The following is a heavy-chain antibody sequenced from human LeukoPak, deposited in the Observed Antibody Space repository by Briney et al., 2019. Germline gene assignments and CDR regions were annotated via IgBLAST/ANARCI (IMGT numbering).Heavy chain of an antibody. J-gene: IGHJ4*02. CDR1: GGSISSYY. CDR3: ASSIVGATVGFDC. D-gene: IGHD1-26*01. Sequence: PSETLSLTCTVSGGSISSYYWSGIRQPPGKGLEWIGYIYYTGNTVYNPSLKGRVTISVDMSKNQFSLKLSSVTAADTAMYYCASSIVGATVGFDCWGQGTLVTVSS. CDR2: IYYTGNT. V-gene: IGHV4-59*01.